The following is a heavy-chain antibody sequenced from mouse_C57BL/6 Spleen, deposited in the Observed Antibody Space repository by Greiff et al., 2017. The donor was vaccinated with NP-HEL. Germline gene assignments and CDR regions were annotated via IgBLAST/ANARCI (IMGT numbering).Heavy chain of an antibody. CDR2: IDPSDSET. D-gene: IGHD3-2*02. CDR1: GYTFTSYW. Sequence: QVQLQQPGAELVRPGSSVKLSCKASGYTFTSYWMHWVKQRPIQGLEWIGNIDPSDSETHYNQKFKDKATVTVDKSSSTAYMQLSSLTSEDSAVYYCARGGSSGYVDYAMDYWGQGISVTVSS. V-gene: IGHV1-52*01. J-gene: IGHJ4*01. CDR3: ARGGSSGYVDYAMDY.